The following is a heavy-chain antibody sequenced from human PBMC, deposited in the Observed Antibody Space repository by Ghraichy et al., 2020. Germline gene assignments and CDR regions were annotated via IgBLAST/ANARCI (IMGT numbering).Heavy chain of an antibody. V-gene: IGHV4-59*01. J-gene: IGHJ4*02. D-gene: IGHD3-3*01. CDR1: GGSISNYY. Sequence: SETLSLACTVSGGSISNYYWNWIRQSPGQGLEWVGYMFYTGSTTYNPSLERRVTISLDTSKNQVSLKLKSVTAADTAVYYCARGGTTRVFGVVIDYWGQGALVTVSS. CDR3: ARGGTTRVFGVVIDY. CDR2: MFYTGST.